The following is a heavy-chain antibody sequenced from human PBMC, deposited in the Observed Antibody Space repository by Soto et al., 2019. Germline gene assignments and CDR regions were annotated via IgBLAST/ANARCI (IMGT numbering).Heavy chain of an antibody. Sequence: PGGSLRLSCAASGFTFRNYWISWVRQAPGKGLEWVANIKEDGSERNYVDSVKGRFTISRDNAENSLYLQMNSLRAEDTAVYYCASARHIGPWGQGTLVTVSS. CDR1: GFTFRNYW. CDR2: IKEDGSER. D-gene: IGHD2-21*01. CDR3: ASARHIGP. V-gene: IGHV3-7*01. J-gene: IGHJ5*02.